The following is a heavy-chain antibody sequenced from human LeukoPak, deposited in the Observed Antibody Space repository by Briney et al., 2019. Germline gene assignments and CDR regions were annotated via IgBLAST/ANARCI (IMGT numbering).Heavy chain of an antibody. CDR3: ARSWVGGFDP. CDR1: GGSISSGDYY. D-gene: IGHD6-13*01. Sequence: SEALSLTCTVSGGSISSGDYYWSWIRQPSGKGLEWIGYIYYSGSTYYNPSLKSRVTISVDTSKNQFSLKLSSVTAADTAVYYCARSWVGGFDPWGQGTLVTVSS. CDR2: IYYSGST. V-gene: IGHV4-30-4*01. J-gene: IGHJ5*02.